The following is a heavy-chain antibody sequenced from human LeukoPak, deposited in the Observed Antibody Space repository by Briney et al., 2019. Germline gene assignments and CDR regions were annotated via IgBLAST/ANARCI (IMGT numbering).Heavy chain of an antibody. J-gene: IGHJ4*02. Sequence: GGSLRLSCAASGFTFSSYGMHWVRQAPGKGLEWVAFIRYDGSNKYYADSVKGRFTISRDNSKNTLYLQMNSLRAEDTAVYYCAKDLGYDFWSGYENWGQGTLVTVSS. D-gene: IGHD3-3*01. CDR3: AKDLGYDFWSGYEN. CDR1: GFTFSSYG. CDR2: IRYDGSNK. V-gene: IGHV3-30*02.